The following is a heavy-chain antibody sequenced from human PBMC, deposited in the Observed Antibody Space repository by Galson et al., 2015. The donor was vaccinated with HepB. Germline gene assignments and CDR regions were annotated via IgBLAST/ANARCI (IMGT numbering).Heavy chain of an antibody. CDR1: GFTXXXYG. CDR3: ARLGYNSGTDAV. J-gene: IGHJ6*02. Sequence: SLRLSCAASGFTXXXYGMXWLRQAPGKGLEWVSAIGGSDTYYADSVKGRFTISRDNSKDTLYLQMNSLRGDDTAEYYCARLGYNSGTDAVWGQGTTVTVSS. D-gene: IGHD3-10*01. V-gene: IGHV3-23*01. CDR2: IGGSDT.